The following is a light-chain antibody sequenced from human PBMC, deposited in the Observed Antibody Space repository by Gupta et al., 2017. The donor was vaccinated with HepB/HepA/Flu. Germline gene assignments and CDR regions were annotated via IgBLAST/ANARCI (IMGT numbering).Light chain of an antibody. CDR2: EAS. CDR3: QQRSNWPLT. J-gene: IGKJ4*01. Sequence: IVLTQAPAHLSLSPGESTTRPCRASQSISSYLAWYQQRPGQAPRLLIYEASNRATGIPARFSGSGSGTDFTLTISSLEPEDFAVYYCQQRSNWPLTFGGGTKVEIK. V-gene: IGKV3-11*01. CDR1: QSISSY.